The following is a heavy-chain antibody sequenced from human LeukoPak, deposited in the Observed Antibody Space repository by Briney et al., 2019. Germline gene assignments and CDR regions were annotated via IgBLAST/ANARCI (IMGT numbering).Heavy chain of an antibody. CDR3: ARAEWSATSKFDY. D-gene: IGHD2-8*01. CDR1: GYTFTSYG. J-gene: IGHJ4*02. Sequence: ASVKVSCKASGYTFTSYGISWVRQAPGQGLEWMGWISAYNGNTNYAQEFQGRVTMTRDTSISTAYMELSRLRSDDTAVYYCARAEWSATSKFDYWGQGTLVTVSS. CDR2: ISAYNGNT. V-gene: IGHV1-18*01.